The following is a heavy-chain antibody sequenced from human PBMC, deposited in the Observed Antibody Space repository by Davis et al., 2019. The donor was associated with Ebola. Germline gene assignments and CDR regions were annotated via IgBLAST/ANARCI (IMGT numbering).Heavy chain of an antibody. Sequence: GESLKISCAASGFTFSSYSMNWVRQAPGKGLEWVSSISSSSSYIYYADSVKGRFTISRDNAKNSLYLQMNSLRAEDTAVYYCARGSQLWLPNNWFDPWGQGTLVTVSS. CDR2: ISSSSSYI. CDR1: GFTFSSYS. D-gene: IGHD5-18*01. J-gene: IGHJ5*02. CDR3: ARGSQLWLPNNWFDP. V-gene: IGHV3-21*01.